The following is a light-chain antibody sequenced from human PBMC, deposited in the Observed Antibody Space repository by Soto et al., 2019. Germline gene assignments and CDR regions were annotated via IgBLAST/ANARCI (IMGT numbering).Light chain of an antibody. J-gene: IGLJ3*02. Sequence: QSALTQPPSVSGSPGQSVTISCTGTSSDVYNRVSWYQQPPGTAPNLMIYEVSNRPSGVPDRFSGSMSGNTASLTIAGLPAEDEAYYDCRLFTSSSSSGVFGGGTKLTV. CDR3: RLFTSSSSSGV. V-gene: IGLV2-18*01. CDR1: SSDVYNR. CDR2: EVS.